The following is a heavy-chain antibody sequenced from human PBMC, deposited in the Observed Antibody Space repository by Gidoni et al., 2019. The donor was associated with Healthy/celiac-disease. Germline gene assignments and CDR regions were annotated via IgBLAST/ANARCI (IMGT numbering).Heavy chain of an antibody. J-gene: IGHJ3*02. CDR1: GGSFRGYY. D-gene: IGHD3-16*01. CDR3: ARAYYDYIWGTRGAFDI. V-gene: IGHV4-34*01. Sequence: QVQLQQWGAGLLKPSETLSLTCAVYGGSFRGYYWSWIRQPPGKGLEWIGEINHSGSTNYNPSLKSRVTISVDTSKSQFSLKLSSVTAADTAVYYCARAYYDYIWGTRGAFDIWGQGTMVTVSS. CDR2: INHSGST.